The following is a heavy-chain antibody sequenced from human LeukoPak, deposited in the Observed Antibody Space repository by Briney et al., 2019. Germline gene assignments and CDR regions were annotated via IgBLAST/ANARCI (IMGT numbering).Heavy chain of an antibody. D-gene: IGHD3-22*01. J-gene: IGHJ4*02. CDR3: ARVGMISSPGFDY. Sequence: SVKVSCKASGGTFSIYAISWGRQAPGQGLGWMGGIIPIFGTANYAQKFQGRVTITTDESTSTAYMELSSLRSEDTAVYYCARVGMISSPGFDYWGQGTLVTVSS. CDR2: IIPIFGTA. CDR1: GGTFSIYA. V-gene: IGHV1-69*05.